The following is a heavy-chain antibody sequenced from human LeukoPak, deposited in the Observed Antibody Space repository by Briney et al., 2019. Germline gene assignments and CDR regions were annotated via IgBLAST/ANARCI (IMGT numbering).Heavy chain of an antibody. D-gene: IGHD3-10*01. J-gene: IGHJ4*02. CDR1: GGSISSSSYY. CDR2: IYYSGST. Sequence: SETLSLTCTVSGGSISSSSYYWGWIRQPPGKGLEWIGSIYYSGSTYYNPSLKSRVTISVDTSKNQFSLKLTSVTAADTAMYYCARRSSRYYGSRAYRMYYFDYWGQGTPVTVSS. V-gene: IGHV4-39*07. CDR3: ARRSSRYYGSRAYRMYYFDY.